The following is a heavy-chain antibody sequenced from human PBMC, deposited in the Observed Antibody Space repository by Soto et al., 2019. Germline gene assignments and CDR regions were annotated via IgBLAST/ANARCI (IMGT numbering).Heavy chain of an antibody. CDR2: IFYSGST. J-gene: IGHJ4*02. Sequence: PSETLSLTCSVSGGSISSSYWSWIRQSPGKGLEWIGYIFYSGSTNYNPSLKSRVTISVDTSKNQFSLKLSSVTAADTAVYYCAIGYSSGWYLRWGQGTLVTVSS. D-gene: IGHD6-19*01. CDR1: GGSISSSY. V-gene: IGHV4-59*08. CDR3: AIGYSSGWYLR.